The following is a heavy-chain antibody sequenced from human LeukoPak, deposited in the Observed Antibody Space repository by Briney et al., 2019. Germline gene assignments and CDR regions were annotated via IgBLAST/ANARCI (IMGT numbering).Heavy chain of an antibody. CDR3: ARAPRYYYDSSNDGAFDI. J-gene: IGHJ3*02. V-gene: IGHV4-34*01. D-gene: IGHD3-22*01. CDR1: GGSFSGYY. Sequence: SETLSLTCAVYGGSFSGYYWSWIRQPPGKGLEWIGEINHSGSTNYNPSLKSRVTISVDTSKNQFSLKLSSVTAADTAVYYCARAPRYYYDSSNDGAFDIWGQGTMVTVSS. CDR2: INHSGST.